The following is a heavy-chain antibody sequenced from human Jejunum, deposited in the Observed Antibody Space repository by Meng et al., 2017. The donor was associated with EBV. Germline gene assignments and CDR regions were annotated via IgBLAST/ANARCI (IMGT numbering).Heavy chain of an antibody. D-gene: IGHD6-13*01. J-gene: IGHJ2*01. CDR2: ISVKNGEA. V-gene: IGHV1-18*01. Sequence: QVQLVQSGAEVQKPGASVKVSCKTSGYTFTSYGITWVRQAPGQGLEWMGWISVKNGEAKYPQNFQGRVTMTTDTTTSTAYMELRSLTSDDTAVYYCARYVPNGSFWYFDFWGRGTLVTVSS. CDR1: GYTFTSYG. CDR3: ARYVPNGSFWYFDF.